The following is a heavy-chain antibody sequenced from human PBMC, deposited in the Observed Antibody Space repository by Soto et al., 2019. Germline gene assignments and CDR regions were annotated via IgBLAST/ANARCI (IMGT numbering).Heavy chain of an antibody. CDR3: DSSNYDSPIPPYY. J-gene: IGHJ4*01. D-gene: IGHD3-22*01. CDR2: IYHSGST. V-gene: IGHV4-30-2*01. Sequence: SETLSLTCTVSGGSISSGGYYWSWIRQQPGKGLEWIGYIYHSGSTYYNPSLKSRVTISVDRSKNQFSLKLSSVTAADTAVYYCDSSNYDSPIPPYYWGHGTLVTGSS. CDR1: GGSISSGGYY.